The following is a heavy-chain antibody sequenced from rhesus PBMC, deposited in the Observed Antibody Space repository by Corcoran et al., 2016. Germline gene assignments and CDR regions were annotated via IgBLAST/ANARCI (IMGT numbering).Heavy chain of an antibody. CDR3: ARLSSWSRRFDV. CDR1: GGSLRSGYSY. V-gene: IGHV4-122*02. D-gene: IGHD6-13*01. J-gene: IGHJ5-1*01. Sequence: QVQLQESGPGLVQPSETLSLTSAVSGGSLRSGYSYWSWIRPPPGKGLEWIGYITYSGSTSYNPSLKSRVTISRDTSKNQFSLKLSSVTAADTAVYYCARLSSWSRRFDVWGAGVLVTVSS. CDR2: ITYSGST.